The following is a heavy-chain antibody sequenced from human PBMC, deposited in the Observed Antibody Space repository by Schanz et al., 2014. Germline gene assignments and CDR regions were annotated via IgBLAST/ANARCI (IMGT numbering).Heavy chain of an antibody. J-gene: IGHJ4*02. CDR1: GGSISSYY. CDR3: ARRIWDGDYYYFDY. Sequence: QLQLQESGPGLVKPSETLSLTCTVSGGSISSYYWSWIRQPPGKGLEWIGYIYYSGDTNYNPSLKSRVTISVDSSKNQFSLMLNSVTAADTAVYYCARRIWDGDYYYFDYWGQGTLVNVSS. D-gene: IGHD4-17*01. V-gene: IGHV4-59*12. CDR2: IYYSGDT.